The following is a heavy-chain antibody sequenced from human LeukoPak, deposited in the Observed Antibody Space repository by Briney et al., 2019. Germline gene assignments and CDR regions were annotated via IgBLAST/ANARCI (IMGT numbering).Heavy chain of an antibody. CDR2: ISAYNGNT. J-gene: IGHJ4*02. CDR3: ARGPFYDSSGYYTFHFDY. Sequence: ASVKVSCKASGYTFTSYGISWVRQAPGQGLEWMGWISAYNGNTNYAQKLQGRVTMTTDTSTSTAYKELRSLRSDDTAVYYCARGPFYDSSGYYTFHFDYWGQGTLVTVSS. CDR1: GYTFTSYG. V-gene: IGHV1-18*01. D-gene: IGHD3-22*01.